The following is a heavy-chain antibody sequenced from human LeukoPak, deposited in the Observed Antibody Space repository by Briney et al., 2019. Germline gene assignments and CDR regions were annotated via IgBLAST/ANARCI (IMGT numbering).Heavy chain of an antibody. Sequence: GGSLRLSCAASGFTFSSYSMNWVRQAPGKGLEWVANINQYVSEKYYVDSVKGRFTIFRDNAKNSLYLQMNSLRVEDTAVYYCARDTYGFFDLWGQGILVTVSS. CDR3: ARDTYGFFDL. CDR1: GFTFSSYS. D-gene: IGHD3-10*01. CDR2: INQYVSEK. J-gene: IGHJ4*02. V-gene: IGHV3-7*01.